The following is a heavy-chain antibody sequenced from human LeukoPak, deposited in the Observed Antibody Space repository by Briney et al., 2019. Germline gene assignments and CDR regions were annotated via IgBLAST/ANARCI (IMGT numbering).Heavy chain of an antibody. CDR1: GFTFSSYA. Sequence: PGGSLRLSCAASGFTFSSYAMHWVRQAPGKGLEYVSAISSNGGSTYYANSVKGRFTISRDNSKNTLYLQMGSLRAEDMAVYYCARDAGITIFGVVRPSYYFDYWGQGTLVTVSS. D-gene: IGHD3-3*01. V-gene: IGHV3-64*01. CDR3: ARDAGITIFGVVRPSYYFDY. J-gene: IGHJ4*02. CDR2: ISSNGGST.